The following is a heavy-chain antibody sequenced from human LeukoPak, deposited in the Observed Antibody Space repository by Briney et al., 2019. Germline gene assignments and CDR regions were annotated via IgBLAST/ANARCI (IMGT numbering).Heavy chain of an antibody. Sequence: KPSETLSLTCAVYGGSFSGYYWSWIRQPPGKGLEWIGEINHSGSTNYNPSLKSRVTISVDTSKNQFSLKLSSVTAADTAVYYCASIDKRREHEHRIAAAGTDSPAGGWFDPWGQGTLVTVSS. J-gene: IGHJ5*02. V-gene: IGHV4-34*01. D-gene: IGHD6-13*01. CDR1: GGSFSGYY. CDR3: ASIDKRREHEHRIAAAGTDSPAGGWFDP. CDR2: INHSGST.